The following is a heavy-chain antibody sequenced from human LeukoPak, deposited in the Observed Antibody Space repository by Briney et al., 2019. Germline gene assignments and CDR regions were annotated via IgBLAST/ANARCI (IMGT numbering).Heavy chain of an antibody. V-gene: IGHV3-53*01. D-gene: IGHD4-17*01. CDR2: IYSGGST. J-gene: IGHJ4*02. Sequence: GGSLRLSCAAFGFTVSSSYMSWVRQAPGKGLEWVSVIYSGGSTYYADSVKGRFTISRDNSKNTLYLQMNSLRAEDAAVYYCARDSGNLYGDHTYFDYWGQGTLVTVSS. CDR1: GFTVSSSY. CDR3: ARDSGNLYGDHTYFDY.